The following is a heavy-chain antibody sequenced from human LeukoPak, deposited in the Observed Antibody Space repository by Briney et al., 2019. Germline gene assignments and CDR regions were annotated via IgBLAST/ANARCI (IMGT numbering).Heavy chain of an antibody. V-gene: IGHV3-30*18. CDR3: AKPPEVGATVAYFDY. Sequence: GGSLRLSCAASGFTFSGYGMHWVRQAPGKGLEWVALISFDGSDQYYADSVKGRFTISRDNSKNTLYLQMSSLRAEDTAVYYCAKPPEVGATVAYFDYWGQGTLVTVSS. D-gene: IGHD1-26*01. CDR2: ISFDGSDQ. J-gene: IGHJ4*02. CDR1: GFTFSGYG.